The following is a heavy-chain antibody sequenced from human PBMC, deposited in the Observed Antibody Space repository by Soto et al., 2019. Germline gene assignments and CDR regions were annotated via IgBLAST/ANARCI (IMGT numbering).Heavy chain of an antibody. CDR1: GFTFSDYY. J-gene: IGHJ4*02. CDR2: ISSSGSTI. V-gene: IGHV3-11*01. D-gene: IGHD6-19*01. Sequence: TGGSLRLSCAASGFTFSDYYMSWIRQAPGKGLEWVSYISSSGSTIYYADSVKGRFTISRDNAKNSLYLQMNGLRAEDTAVYYCARTRSGWSYYFDYWGQGTLVTVSS. CDR3: ARTRSGWSYYFDY.